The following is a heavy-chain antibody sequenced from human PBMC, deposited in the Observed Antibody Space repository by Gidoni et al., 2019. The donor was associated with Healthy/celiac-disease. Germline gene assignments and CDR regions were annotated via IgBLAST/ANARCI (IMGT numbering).Heavy chain of an antibody. V-gene: IGHV5-10-1*03. Sequence: EVQLVQSGAEVKKPGESLRISCQGSGYSFTSYWISWVRQMPGKGLEWMGRIDPSDSYTNYSPSFQGHVTISADKSISTAYLQWSSLKASDTAMYYCARRYTYYYDSSGYPQDAFDIWGQGTMVTVSS. CDR3: ARRYTYYYDSSGYPQDAFDI. D-gene: IGHD3-22*01. CDR1: GYSFTSYW. CDR2: IDPSDSYT. J-gene: IGHJ3*02.